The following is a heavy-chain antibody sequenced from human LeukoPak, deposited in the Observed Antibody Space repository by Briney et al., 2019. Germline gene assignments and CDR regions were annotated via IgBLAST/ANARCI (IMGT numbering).Heavy chain of an antibody. CDR3: ARGLRIAVNPYFDY. V-gene: IGHV4-4*07. CDR2: IYSSGST. CDR1: GGSIRSYY. Sequence: PSETLSLTCTVSGGSIRSYYWIWIRQPAGKGLEGIGRIYSSGSTSSHPSLQSRVTMSVDTSKNQFSLTLKSVTAADTAVYYCARGLRIAVNPYFDYWGQGILVTVSS. D-gene: IGHD6-19*01. J-gene: IGHJ4*02.